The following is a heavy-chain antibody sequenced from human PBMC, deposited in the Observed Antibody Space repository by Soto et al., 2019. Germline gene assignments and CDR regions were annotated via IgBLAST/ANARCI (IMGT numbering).Heavy chain of an antibody. CDR1: GGTFSSYA. J-gene: IGHJ6*02. CDR2: IIPIFGTA. D-gene: IGHD6-6*01. Sequence: QVQLVQSGAEVKKPGSSVKVSCKASGGTFSSYAISWVRQAPGQGLEWMGGIIPIFGTANYAQKFQGRVTITADESTSTAYMELSSLRSEDTAVYYCARGVLIAARSHYYYGMDVWGQGTTVTVSS. V-gene: IGHV1-69*12. CDR3: ARGVLIAARSHYYYGMDV.